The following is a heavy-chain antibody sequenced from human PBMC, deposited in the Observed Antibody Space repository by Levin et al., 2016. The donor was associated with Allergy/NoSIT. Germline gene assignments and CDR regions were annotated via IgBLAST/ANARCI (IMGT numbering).Heavy chain of an antibody. Sequence: GGSLRLSCAASGFTVSSNDMNWVRQAPGKGLEWVSVIYSGGSTYYADPVKGRFTISRDNSKNTLYLQMNSLRAEDTAVYYCAKRPPTIVGAYYFDYWGQGTLVTVSS. V-gene: IGHV3-53*01. CDR2: IYSGGST. D-gene: IGHD1-26*01. CDR1: GFTVSSND. CDR3: AKRPPTIVGAYYFDY. J-gene: IGHJ4*02.